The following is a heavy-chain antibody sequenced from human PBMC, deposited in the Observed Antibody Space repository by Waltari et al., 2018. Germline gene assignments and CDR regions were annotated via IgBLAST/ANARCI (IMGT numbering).Heavy chain of an antibody. CDR3: ARLSLFGDVWSGYYRPYYYGMDV. CDR1: GGSISSSSYY. Sequence: QLQLQESGPGLVKPSETLSLTCTVSGGSISSSSYYWGWIRQPPGKGLEWIGSIYYSGGTDYNPSLKSRVTISVDTSKSQFCLKLSSVTAADTAVYYCARLSLFGDVWSGYYRPYYYGMDVWGQGTTVTVSS. CDR2: IYYSGGT. J-gene: IGHJ6*02. D-gene: IGHD3-3*01. V-gene: IGHV4-39*01.